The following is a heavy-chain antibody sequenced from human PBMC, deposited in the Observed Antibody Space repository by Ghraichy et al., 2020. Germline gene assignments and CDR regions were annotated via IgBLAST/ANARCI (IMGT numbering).Heavy chain of an antibody. V-gene: IGHV4-39*01. CDR1: GGSISSSSYY. Sequence: SQTLSLTCTVSGGSISSSSYYWGWIRQPPGKGLEWIGSIYYSGSTYYNPSLKSRVTISVDTSKNQFSLKLSSVTAADTAVYYCARNRTDPGIAENYFDYWGQGTLVTVSS. CDR3: ARNRTDPGIAENYFDY. D-gene: IGHD6-13*01. J-gene: IGHJ4*02. CDR2: IYYSGST.